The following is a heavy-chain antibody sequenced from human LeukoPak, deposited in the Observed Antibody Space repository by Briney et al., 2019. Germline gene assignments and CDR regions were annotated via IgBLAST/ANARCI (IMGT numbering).Heavy chain of an antibody. Sequence: GSLRLSCSASGFTFSSFAMHWVRQAPGKGLEYVAAISRNGGSTYYADSVKGRFTIPRDNSKSTLYLQMSSLRAEDTAVYLCVKDLRSDFMGVLSRYLSYWGQGTLVTVSS. J-gene: IGHJ4*02. V-gene: IGHV3-64D*09. D-gene: IGHD2/OR15-2a*01. CDR3: VKDLRSDFMGVLSRYLSY. CDR1: GFTFSSFA. CDR2: ISRNGGST.